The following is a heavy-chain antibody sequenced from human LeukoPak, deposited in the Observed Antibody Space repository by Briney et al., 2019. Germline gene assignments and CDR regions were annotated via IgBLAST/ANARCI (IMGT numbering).Heavy chain of an antibody. D-gene: IGHD1-26*01. Sequence: PGGSLRLSCAASGFTFSSYEMNWVRQAPGKGLEWVSYISSSGSTIYYADSVKGRFTISRDNAKNSLYLQMNSLRAEDTAVYYCARVGGGSYYDYYYGMDVWGQGTTVTVSS. J-gene: IGHJ6*02. V-gene: IGHV3-48*03. CDR1: GFTFSSYE. CDR3: ARVGGGSYYDYYYGMDV. CDR2: ISSSGSTI.